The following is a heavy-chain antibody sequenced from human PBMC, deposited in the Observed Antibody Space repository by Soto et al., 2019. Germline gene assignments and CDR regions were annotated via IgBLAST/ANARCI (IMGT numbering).Heavy chain of an antibody. J-gene: IGHJ4*02. Sequence: PSETLSLTCTVSGDSVSSDNYYWTWILQPPGKGLEWIGYIYSSGSTKYNPSLKSRVTISLDTSSNQFSLKLTSVTAADTAVYYCARDIRGYSRAFDYWGQGTLVTVSS. CDR3: ARDIRGYSRAFDY. V-gene: IGHV4-61*01. D-gene: IGHD5-18*01. CDR1: GDSVSSDNYY. CDR2: IYSSGST.